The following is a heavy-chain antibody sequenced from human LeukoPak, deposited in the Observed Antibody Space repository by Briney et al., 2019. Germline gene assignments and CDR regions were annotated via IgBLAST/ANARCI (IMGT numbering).Heavy chain of an antibody. CDR1: GGSFSGYY. J-gene: IGHJ3*02. CDR3: ARCTAAIDAFDI. D-gene: IGHD6-25*01. CDR2: INHSGST. Sequence: PSETLSLTCGVYGGSFSGYYWSWIRQPPGKGLEWIGEINHSGSTNYNPSLKSRVTISVDTSKNQFSLKLSSVTAADTAVYYCARCTAAIDAFDIWGQGTMVTVSS. V-gene: IGHV4-34*01.